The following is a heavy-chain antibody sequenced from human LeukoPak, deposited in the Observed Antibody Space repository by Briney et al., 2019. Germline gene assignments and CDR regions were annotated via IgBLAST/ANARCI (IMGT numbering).Heavy chain of an antibody. D-gene: IGHD1-14*01. J-gene: IGHJ3*02. CDR3: AKEVFTGSGGAFDI. CDR1: GFTFSDYY. CDR2: ISDSGSII. V-gene: IGHV3-11*04. Sequence: GGSLRLSCAASGFTFSDYYMTWIRQAPGKGLGWLSYISDSGSIIFYADSVKGRFTISRDNAKNSLYLQMNSLRAEDTAVYYCAKEVFTGSGGAFDIWGQGTMVTVSS.